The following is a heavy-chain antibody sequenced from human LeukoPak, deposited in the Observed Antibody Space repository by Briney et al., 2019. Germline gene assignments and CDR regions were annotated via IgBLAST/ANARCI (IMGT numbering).Heavy chain of an antibody. V-gene: IGHV3-11*01. J-gene: IGHJ4*02. CDR2: IRYDGGDI. Sequence: GGSLRLSCAASGFTFSDYYMGWIRQAPGKGLECVSYIRYDGGDIYYADSVKGRFTISGDNSKNTLYLQMNSLRAEDTAVYYCAKEGLRSGSYRNWGQGTLVTVSS. CDR3: AKEGLRSGSYRN. D-gene: IGHD3-10*01. CDR1: GFTFSDYY.